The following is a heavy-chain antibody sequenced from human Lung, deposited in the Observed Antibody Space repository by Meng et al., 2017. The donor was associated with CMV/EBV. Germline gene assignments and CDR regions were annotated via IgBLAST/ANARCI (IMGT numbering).Heavy chain of an antibody. CDR1: GLTVSNNH. Sequence: LSCAVAGLTVSNNHVTWVRQATGKGLEWVSFLYGDGTTFYGDSVKGRFTVSRDSFNNMVFLQMTSLRFEDTAVYYCHGAGGSSHWGQGTLVTVSS. V-gene: IGHV3-53*01. CDR2: LYGDGTT. J-gene: IGHJ4*02. D-gene: IGHD2-15*01. CDR3: HGAGGSSH.